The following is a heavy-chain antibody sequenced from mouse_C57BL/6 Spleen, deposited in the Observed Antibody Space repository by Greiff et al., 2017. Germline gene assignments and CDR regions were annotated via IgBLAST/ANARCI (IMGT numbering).Heavy chain of an antibody. CDR1: GFNIKDYY. D-gene: IGHD1-1*01. Sequence: VQLQQSGAELVRPGASVKLSCTASGFNIKDYYMHWVKQRPEQGLEWIGRIDPEDGDTEYAPKFQGKATMTADTSSNTAYLQLSSLPSEDTAVYYCTPFYYGSSYVGAMDYWGQGTSVTVSS. J-gene: IGHJ4*01. CDR3: TPFYYGSSYVGAMDY. V-gene: IGHV14-1*01. CDR2: IDPEDGDT.